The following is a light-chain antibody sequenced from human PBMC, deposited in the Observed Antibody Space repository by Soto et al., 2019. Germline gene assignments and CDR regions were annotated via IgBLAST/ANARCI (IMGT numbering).Light chain of an antibody. Sequence: DLQMTQSPSSPSASVGDRVTITCRASQSISTYVSWYQHRPGKAPKLLIYSASTLQSGVPPRFSGSGSGTDFTLTISSLQPEDFATYYCEQSFNTLTFGGGTKVEIE. CDR3: EQSFNTLT. J-gene: IGKJ4*01. V-gene: IGKV1-39*01. CDR1: QSISTY. CDR2: SAS.